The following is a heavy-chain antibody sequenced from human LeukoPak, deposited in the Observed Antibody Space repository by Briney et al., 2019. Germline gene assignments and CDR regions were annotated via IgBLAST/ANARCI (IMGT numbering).Heavy chain of an antibody. CDR2: IYYSGST. V-gene: IGHV4-39*07. CDR1: GGFISSSSYY. D-gene: IGHD6-13*01. Sequence: SETLSLTCTVSGGFISSSSYYWGWIRQPPGKGLEWIGSIYYSGSTSYNPSLKSRVTISVDTSKNQFSLKLSSVTAADTAVYYCARISGPYSSSLYYFDYWGQGTLVTVSS. CDR3: ARISGPYSSSLYYFDY. J-gene: IGHJ4*02.